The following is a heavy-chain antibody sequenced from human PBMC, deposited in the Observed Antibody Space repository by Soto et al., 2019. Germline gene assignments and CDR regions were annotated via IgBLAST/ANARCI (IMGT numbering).Heavy chain of an antibody. D-gene: IGHD3-10*01. Sequence: EVQLVESGGGLVKPGGSLRLSCAASGFTFSNAWMSWVRQAPGKGLEWVGRIKSKTDGGTTDYAAPVKGRFTISRDDSKNTLYLQMNSLKTEDTAVYYCTTGDYYGSGSKDYWGQGTLVTVSS. CDR2: IKSKTDGGTT. V-gene: IGHV3-15*01. CDR1: GFTFSNAW. J-gene: IGHJ4*02. CDR3: TTGDYYGSGSKDY.